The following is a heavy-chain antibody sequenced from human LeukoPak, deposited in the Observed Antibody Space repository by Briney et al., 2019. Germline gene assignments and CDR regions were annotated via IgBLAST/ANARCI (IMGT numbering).Heavy chain of an antibody. J-gene: IGHJ5*02. D-gene: IGHD4-23*01. CDR3: ARRHYGGNSDWFDP. Sequence: SETLSLTCTVSGGSISSYFWSWIRQPPGKGLEWIGYVYYSGTYNYSPSLKSRVTISVDTSKNQFSLKLSSVTAADTAVYYCARRHYGGNSDWFDPWGQGTLVTVSS. CDR2: VYYSGTY. V-gene: IGHV4-59*08. CDR1: GGSISSYF.